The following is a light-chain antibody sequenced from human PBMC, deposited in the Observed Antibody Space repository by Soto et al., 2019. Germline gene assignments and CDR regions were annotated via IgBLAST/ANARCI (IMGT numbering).Light chain of an antibody. CDR2: EVS. Sequence: QSALTQPASVSGSPGQSITISCTATNSDVGDYDHVSWYQQYPGKAPKLLIYEVSSRPSGVSNRFSGSKSANTAALTISGRQPEDESDYYCYSYMTDSTWVFGGGTQLTAL. CDR3: YSYMTDSTWV. J-gene: IGLJ3*02. CDR1: NSDVGDYDH. V-gene: IGLV2-14*01.